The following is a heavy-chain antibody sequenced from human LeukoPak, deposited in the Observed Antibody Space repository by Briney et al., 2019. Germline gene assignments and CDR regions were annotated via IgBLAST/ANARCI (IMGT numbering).Heavy chain of an antibody. D-gene: IGHD2-15*01. J-gene: IGHJ4*02. CDR1: GFTVSSTY. CDR3: ASRHCSGGGCYFAGADPFDY. CDR2: IYSGGNI. Sequence: GGSLRLSGAASGFTVSSTYMSWVRQAPGKGLEWVSVIYSGGNIYYIDSVKGRFTISRDTSKNTLYLQMNSLRAEDTAVYYCASRHCSGGGCYFAGADPFDYWGQGTLVTVSS. V-gene: IGHV3-53*01.